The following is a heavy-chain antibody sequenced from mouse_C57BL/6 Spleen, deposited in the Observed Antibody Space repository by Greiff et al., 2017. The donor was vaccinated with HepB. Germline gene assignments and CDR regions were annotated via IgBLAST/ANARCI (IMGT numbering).Heavy chain of an antibody. CDR1: GFTFSDYY. J-gene: IGHJ2*01. CDR3: ARDGGDYDSYYFDY. V-gene: IGHV5-16*01. Sequence: EVKLMESEGGLVQPGSSMKLSCTASGFTFSDYYMAWVRQVPEKGLEWVANINYDGSSTYYLDSLKSRFIISRDNAKNILYLQMSSLKSEDTATYYCARDGGDYDSYYFDYWGQGTTLTVSS. CDR2: INYDGSST. D-gene: IGHD2-4*01.